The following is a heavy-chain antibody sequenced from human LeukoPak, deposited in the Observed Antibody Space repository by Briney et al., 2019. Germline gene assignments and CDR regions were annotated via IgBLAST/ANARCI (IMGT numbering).Heavy chain of an antibody. D-gene: IGHD1-14*01. J-gene: IGHJ4*02. V-gene: IGHV1-2*02. CDR2: INPKTGGT. CDR1: GYTFIGYY. CDR3: ARATAENDH. Sequence: ASVKVSCKASGYTFIGYYMHWVRQAPGQGLEWMGLINPKTGGTSYAQKFQGRVTMTRDTSISTVNMELSRLTSDDTAVYYCARATAENDHWGQGTLVTVSS.